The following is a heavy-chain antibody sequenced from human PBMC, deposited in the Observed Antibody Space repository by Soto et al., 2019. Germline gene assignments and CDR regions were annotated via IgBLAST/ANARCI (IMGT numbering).Heavy chain of an antibody. D-gene: IGHD2-15*01. J-gene: IGHJ4*02. CDR1: GGSIGSYY. V-gene: IGHV4-4*07. CDR2: IYTSGST. CDR3: AREDKYCSGGSCYHSSSFVIDY. Sequence: PSETLSLTCTVSGGSIGSYYWSWIRQPAGKGLEWIGRIYTSGSTNYNPSLKSRVTMSVDTSKNQFSLKLSSVTAADTAVYYCAREDKYCSGGSCYHSSSFVIDYWGQGTLVTVSS.